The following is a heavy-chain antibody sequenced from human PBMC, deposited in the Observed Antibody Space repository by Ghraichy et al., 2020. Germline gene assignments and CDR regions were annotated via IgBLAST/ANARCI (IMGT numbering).Heavy chain of an antibody. CDR1: GFTFSSYG. J-gene: IGHJ4*02. D-gene: IGHD3-9*01. CDR2: ISYDGSNK. Sequence: GGSLRLSCAASGFTFSSYGMHWVRQAPGKGLEWVAVISYDGSNKYYADSVKGRFTISRDNSKNTLYLQMNSLRAEDTAVYYCAKGLRYFDWLSSPIDYWGQGTLVTVSS. V-gene: IGHV3-30*18. CDR3: AKGLRYFDWLSSPIDY.